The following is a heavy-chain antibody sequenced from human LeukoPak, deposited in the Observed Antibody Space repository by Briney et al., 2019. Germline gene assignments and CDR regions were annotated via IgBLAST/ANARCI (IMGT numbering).Heavy chain of an antibody. D-gene: IGHD5-24*01. V-gene: IGHV1-69*01. CDR2: IIPIFGTA. CDR1: GGTFSSYA. Sequence: ASVKVSCKASGGTFSSYAISWVRQAPGQGLEWMGGIIPIFGTANYAQKFQGRVTITADESTSTAYMELRSLRSDDTAVYYCARAWLGLTGDGYTADNWFDPWGQGTLVTVSS. CDR3: ARAWLGLTGDGYTADNWFDP. J-gene: IGHJ5*02.